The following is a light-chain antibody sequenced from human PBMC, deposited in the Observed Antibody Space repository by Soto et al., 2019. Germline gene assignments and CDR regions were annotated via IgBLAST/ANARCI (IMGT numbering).Light chain of an antibody. CDR1: QSVSSSY. CDR2: GAS. CDR3: QQYGNSPRYT. J-gene: IGKJ2*01. Sequence: EIVLTQSPGTLSLSPGERAILSCRASQSVSSSYLAWYQQKPGQAPRLLIFGASSRATGIPDRFSGSGSGTDFTLTISRLEPEDFAVYYCQQYGNSPRYTFGQGTKLEIK. V-gene: IGKV3-20*01.